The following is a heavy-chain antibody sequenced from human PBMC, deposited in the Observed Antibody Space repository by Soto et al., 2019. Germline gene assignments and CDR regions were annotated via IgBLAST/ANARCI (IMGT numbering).Heavy chain of an antibody. V-gene: IGHV3-21*01. Sequence: PGGSLRLSCAASGFTFSSYAMSWVRQAPGKGLEWVSSISSSSSYIHYADSVKGRFTISRDNAKKSLYLQMNSLRAGDTAVYYCARGYYDSSGYYWVFDYWGQGTLVTVSS. CDR1: GFTFSSYA. D-gene: IGHD3-22*01. J-gene: IGHJ4*02. CDR2: ISSSSSYI. CDR3: ARGYYDSSGYYWVFDY.